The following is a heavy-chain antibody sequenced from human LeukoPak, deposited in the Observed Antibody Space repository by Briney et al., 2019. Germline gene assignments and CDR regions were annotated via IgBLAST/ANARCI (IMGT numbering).Heavy chain of an antibody. D-gene: IGHD2-2*03. CDR2: IYYSGST. V-gene: IGHV4-39*01. CDR3: ARHGYSSSTSCYLFDY. Sequence: SETLSLTCTVSGGSISSSSYYWGWIRQPPGKGLEWIGSIYYSGSTYYNPSLKSRVTISVDTSKNQFSLKLSSVTAADTAVYYCARHGYSSSTSCYLFDYWGQGTLVTVSS. CDR1: GGSISSSSYY. J-gene: IGHJ4*02.